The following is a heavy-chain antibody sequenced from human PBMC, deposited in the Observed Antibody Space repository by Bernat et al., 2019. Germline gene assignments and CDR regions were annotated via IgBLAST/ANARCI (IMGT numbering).Heavy chain of an antibody. V-gene: IGHV1-18*01. CDR2: ISAYNGNT. CDR3: AREPPRYSSSTTAYYYYGMDV. Sequence: QVQLVQSGAEVKKPGASVKVSCKASGYTFTSYGISWVRQAPGQGLEWMGWISAYNGNTNYEQKLQGRVTMTTDTSTSTAYMELRSLRSDDTAVYYCAREPPRYSSSTTAYYYYGMDVWGQGTTVTVSS. CDR1: GYTFTSYG. J-gene: IGHJ6*02. D-gene: IGHD6-13*01.